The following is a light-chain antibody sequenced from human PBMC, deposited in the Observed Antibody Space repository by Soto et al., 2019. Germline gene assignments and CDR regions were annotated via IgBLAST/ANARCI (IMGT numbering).Light chain of an antibody. CDR3: QQYCSSPTT. Sequence: EIMWTQSPGTLSLSPGERATLSCRASPSVSSSYLAWYQQKPGQAPRRLIYGASSRATGIPDTFSGSGSGTDFTLTISRLAPQDCAVYYCQQYCSSPTTFGQGTKLEIK. V-gene: IGKV3-20*01. CDR2: GAS. CDR1: PSVSSSY. J-gene: IGKJ2*01.